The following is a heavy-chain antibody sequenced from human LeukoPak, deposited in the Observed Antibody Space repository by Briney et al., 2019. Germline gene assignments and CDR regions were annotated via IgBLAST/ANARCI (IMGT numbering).Heavy chain of an antibody. Sequence: GGSLRLSCLASGFTLSSSSMSWVRQAPGKGLEWVSAINPGDDNTYYVDSVKGRFTISRDNSKNTLYLQMNSLRAEDTAVYYCAKDLWGFVEVAAILDYWGQGTLVTVSS. CDR2: INPGDDNT. CDR3: AKDLWGFVEVAAILDY. CDR1: GFTLSSSS. V-gene: IGHV3-23*01. D-gene: IGHD2-15*01. J-gene: IGHJ4*02.